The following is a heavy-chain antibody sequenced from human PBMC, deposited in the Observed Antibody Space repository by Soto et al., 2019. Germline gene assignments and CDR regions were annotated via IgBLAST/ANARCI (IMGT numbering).Heavy chain of an antibody. J-gene: IGHJ6*02. V-gene: IGHV1-46*01. D-gene: IGHD3-16*02. Sequence: QEQLVQSGAEVKKPGASVKVSCKASGNTFTRYYFHWVRQAPGQGLEWMGIINPRGGSTTYAQKFQVRVTMIRDRCTSTVYMVLSTMRFEDTAVYYSGRENLLVSSGVIRNYYGMDVWGLGT. CDR2: INPRGGST. CDR1: GNTFTRYY. CDR3: GRENLLVSSGVIRNYYGMDV.